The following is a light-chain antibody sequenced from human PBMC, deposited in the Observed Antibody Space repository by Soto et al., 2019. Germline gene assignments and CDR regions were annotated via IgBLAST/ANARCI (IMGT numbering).Light chain of an antibody. Sequence: QSVRTQPPSASVTPGQRVTISCSGSSSSIGSNSVYWYQQLPRTAPKFLIYTNNQRPSGVPDRFSGSKSGTSASLAISGLRSEDEADYYCAAWDGRLSGHVFGTGTKLTVL. J-gene: IGLJ1*01. CDR3: AAWDGRLSGHV. CDR2: TNN. V-gene: IGLV1-47*01. CDR1: SSSIGSNS.